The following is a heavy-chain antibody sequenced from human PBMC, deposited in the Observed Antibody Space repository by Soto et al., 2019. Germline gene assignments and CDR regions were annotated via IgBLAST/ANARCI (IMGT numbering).Heavy chain of an antibody. D-gene: IGHD3-22*01. V-gene: IGHV4-31*03. Sequence: SETLSLTCTVSGGSISSGGYYWSWIRQHPGKGLEWIGYIYYSGSTYYNPSLKSRVTISVDTSKNQFSLKLSSVTAADTAVYYCAREYYDSSGYYYLAFDYWGQGTLVTVSS. CDR3: AREYYDSSGYYYLAFDY. CDR1: GGSISSGGYY. CDR2: IYYSGST. J-gene: IGHJ4*02.